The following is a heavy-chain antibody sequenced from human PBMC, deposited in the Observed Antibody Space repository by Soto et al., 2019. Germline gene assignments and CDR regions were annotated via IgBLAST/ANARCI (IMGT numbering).Heavy chain of an antibody. CDR2: SNTGGNT. D-gene: IGHD3-10*01. CDR3: VRQGIGPLHGLVDV. J-gene: IGHJ6*02. Sequence: SETLSLTCTVSGVSISSHYWSWIRQPPGKGLEWIGYSNTGGNTIYNPSLNSRVTISLDRSTKQLSLKLRSATAADTAMYHCVRQGIGPLHGLVDVWGRGTTVTVSS. CDR1: GVSISSHY. V-gene: IGHV4-4*08.